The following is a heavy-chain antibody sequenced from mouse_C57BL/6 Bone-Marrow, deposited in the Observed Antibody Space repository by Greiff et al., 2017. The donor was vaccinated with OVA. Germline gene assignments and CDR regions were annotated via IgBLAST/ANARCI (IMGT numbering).Heavy chain of an antibody. Sequence: VQLQQPGAELVRPGSSVKLSCKASGYTFTSYWMDWVKQRPGQGLEWIGNIYPSDSETHYNQKFKDKATLTVDKSSSTAYMQLSSLTSEDSAVYYCALYSNYAMDYWGQGTSVTVSS. CDR1: GYTFTSYW. D-gene: IGHD2-5*01. CDR2: IYPSDSET. V-gene: IGHV1-61*01. CDR3: ALYSNYAMDY. J-gene: IGHJ4*01.